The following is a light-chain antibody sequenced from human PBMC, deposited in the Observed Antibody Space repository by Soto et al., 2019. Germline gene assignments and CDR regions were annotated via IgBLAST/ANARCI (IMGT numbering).Light chain of an antibody. CDR1: QAINNY. V-gene: IGKV1-27*01. CDR3: QRYNGAPLT. J-gene: IGKJ4*01. CDR2: GAS. Sequence: DIQMTQSPSSLSASIGDRVTITCRASQAINNYLAWYKLKPGQAPKLLIYGASTLQSGVPSRFSGSGSGADFTLTISSLQPEDVATYYCQRYNGAPLTFGGGTKVEIK.